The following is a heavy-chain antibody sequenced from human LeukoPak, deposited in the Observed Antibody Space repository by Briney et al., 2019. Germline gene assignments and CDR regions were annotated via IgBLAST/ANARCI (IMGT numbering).Heavy chain of an antibody. CDR2: IKQDGSEK. CDR1: GFTFSSYW. Sequence: GGSLRLSCAASGFTFSSYWMSWVRQAPGKGLEWVANIKQDGSEKYYVDSAKGRFTISRDNAKNSLYLQMNSLRAEDTAVYYCARVKQLWLLGAFDIWGQGTMVTVSS. V-gene: IGHV3-7*01. D-gene: IGHD5-18*01. CDR3: ARVKQLWLLGAFDI. J-gene: IGHJ3*02.